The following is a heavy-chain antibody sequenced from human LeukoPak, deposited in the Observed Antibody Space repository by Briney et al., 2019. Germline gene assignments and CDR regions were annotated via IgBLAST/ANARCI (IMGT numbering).Heavy chain of an antibody. J-gene: IGHJ5*02. Sequence: GGSLRLSCAASGFILSDHYIDWVRQAPGKGLEWVGRTRNKANSYTTEYAASVKGRFTISRDDPKNLLYLQMDSLKSEDTAVYYCGRSGRYRPSDLWGQGTLVTVSS. CDR3: GRSGRYRPSDL. V-gene: IGHV3-72*01. CDR2: TRNKANSYTT. CDR1: GFILSDHY. D-gene: IGHD1-26*01.